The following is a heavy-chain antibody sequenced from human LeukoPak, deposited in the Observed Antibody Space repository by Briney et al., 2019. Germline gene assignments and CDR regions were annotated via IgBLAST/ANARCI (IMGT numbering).Heavy chain of an antibody. CDR2: IKEDGSEK. CDR1: GFTFSGYW. J-gene: IGHJ5*02. D-gene: IGHD4-17*01. Sequence: PGGSLRLFCAASGFTFSGYWMSWVRQAPGKGLECVANIKEDGSEKYYVDSVKGRFTISRDNAENSLFLQMNSLRAEDTAVYYCGRGHYGDYAWGQGTLVTVSS. CDR3: GRGHYGDYA. V-gene: IGHV3-7*01.